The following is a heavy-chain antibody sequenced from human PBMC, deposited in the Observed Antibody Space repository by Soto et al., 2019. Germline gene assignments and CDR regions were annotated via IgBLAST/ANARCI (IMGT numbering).Heavy chain of an antibody. CDR2: IIPIFGTA. CDR1: GGPFSSYA. V-gene: IGHV1-69*01. CDR3: TRARGVVGAANDY. J-gene: IGHJ4*02. D-gene: IGHD1-26*01. Sequence: QVQLVQSGAEVKKPGSSVKVSCKASGGPFSSYAISWVLQAPGQGLEWMGGIIPIFGTANYAQKFQGRVTITADESTSTADMELSSLSSAYTAVYYCTRARGVVGAANDYGSQRNLVTVAS.